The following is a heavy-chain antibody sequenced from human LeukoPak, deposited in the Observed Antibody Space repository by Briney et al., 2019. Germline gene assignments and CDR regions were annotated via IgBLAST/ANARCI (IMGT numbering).Heavy chain of an antibody. CDR1: GGSISSGGYY. J-gene: IGHJ3*02. CDR3: ARDPFSGRDAFDI. Sequence: SETLSLTCTVSGGSISSGGYYWSWIRQHPGKGLEWIGYIYYSGSTYYNPSLKSRVTISVDTSKNQFSLKLSSVTAADTAVYYCARDPFSGRDAFDIWGQGTMVTVSS. CDR2: IYYSGST. D-gene: IGHD6-19*01. V-gene: IGHV4-31*03.